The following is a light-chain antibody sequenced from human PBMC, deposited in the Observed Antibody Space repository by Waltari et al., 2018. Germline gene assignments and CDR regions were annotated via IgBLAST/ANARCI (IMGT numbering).Light chain of an antibody. J-gene: IGKJ3*01. CDR2: GAS. CDR1: QSVSRSY. CDR3: MQATQLVT. V-gene: IGKV3-20*01. Sequence: EVLLTQSPGTLYLSPGERVTLSCRASQSVSRSYLAWYQQTSGQAPRLLIYGASSRATGTPDRFSGSGSGTDFTLTISRLEPEDVGVYYCMQATQLVTFGPGTKVDIK.